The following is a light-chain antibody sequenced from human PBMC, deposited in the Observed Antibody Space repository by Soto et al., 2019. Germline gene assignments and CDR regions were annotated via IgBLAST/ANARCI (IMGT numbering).Light chain of an antibody. CDR1: QSISRY. V-gene: IGKV3D-15*01. J-gene: IGKJ1*01. CDR3: QQYNNWPQT. CDR2: GAS. Sequence: IVLTQSPGTLSLSPGERTTLSCRASQSISRYLAWYQQKPGQGPRLLIYGASSRATGTPDRFSGSGSGTEFTLTISSLQSEDFAVYYCQQYNNWPQTFGQGTKVDIK.